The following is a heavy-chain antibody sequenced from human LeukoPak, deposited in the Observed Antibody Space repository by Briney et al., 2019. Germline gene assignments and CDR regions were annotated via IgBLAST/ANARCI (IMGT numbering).Heavy chain of an antibody. V-gene: IGHV3-30*03. CDR3: ARLILDTAMVTGDY. CDR1: GFTFRSYG. J-gene: IGHJ4*02. Sequence: QAGRSLRLSCAASGFTFRSYGAHWVRQAPGKGLVGVAVISYDGSNKYYADSVKSRFTITRDNSKNTLYLQINSLRAEDTAVYYCARLILDTAMVTGDYWGQGTLVTVSS. CDR2: ISYDGSNK. D-gene: IGHD5-18*01.